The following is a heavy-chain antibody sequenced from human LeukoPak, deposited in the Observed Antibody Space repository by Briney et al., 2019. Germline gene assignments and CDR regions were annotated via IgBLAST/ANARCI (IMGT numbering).Heavy chain of an antibody. V-gene: IGHV4-39*01. J-gene: IGHJ4*02. Sequence: SETLSLTCTVSGGSISSSSYYWGWIRQPPGKGLEWIGSIYYSGSTYYNPSLKSRVTISVDTSKNQFSLKLSSVTAADTAVYYCARRVGYNFGFDYWGQGTLVTVSS. D-gene: IGHD5-24*01. CDR2: IYYSGST. CDR1: GGSISSSSYY. CDR3: ARRVGYNFGFDY.